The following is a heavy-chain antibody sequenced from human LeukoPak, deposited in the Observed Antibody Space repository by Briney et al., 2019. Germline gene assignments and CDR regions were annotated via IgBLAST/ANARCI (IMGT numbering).Heavy chain of an antibody. Sequence: PGRSLRLSCAASGFTFDDYAMHWVRQAPGKGLEWVSGISWNSGSIGYADSVKGRFTISRDNAKNSLYLQMNSLRAEDTAVYYCARCCEYGDFFDYWGQGTLVTVSS. CDR2: ISWNSGSI. V-gene: IGHV3-9*01. CDR1: GFTFDDYA. J-gene: IGHJ4*02. D-gene: IGHD4-17*01. CDR3: ARCCEYGDFFDY.